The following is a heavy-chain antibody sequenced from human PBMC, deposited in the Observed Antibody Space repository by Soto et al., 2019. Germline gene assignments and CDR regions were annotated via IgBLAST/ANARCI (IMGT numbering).Heavy chain of an antibody. CDR1: GYTLTGLS. J-gene: IGHJ3*02. Sequence: ASVKVSCKXSGYTLTGLSMHWVRQAPGKGLEWMGGFDPEDGETIYAQKFQGRVTMTEDTSTDTAYMELSSLRSEDTAVYYCATDYYDSSGYYSRDRAFDIWGQGTMVTVSS. V-gene: IGHV1-24*01. CDR2: FDPEDGET. D-gene: IGHD3-22*01. CDR3: ATDYYDSSGYYSRDRAFDI.